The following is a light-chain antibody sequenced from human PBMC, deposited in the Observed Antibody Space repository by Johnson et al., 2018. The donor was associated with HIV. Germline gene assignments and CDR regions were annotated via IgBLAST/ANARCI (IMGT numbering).Light chain of an antibody. V-gene: IGLV1-51*02. CDR1: SSNFGNNY. CDR3: GTWDKSLNTGAV. J-gene: IGLJ1*01. CDR2: KND. Sequence: QSVLTQPPSVSAAPGQKVTISCSTNSSNFGNNYVSWYQQLPGTAPKLLIYKNDKRPSGIPDRFSGSKSGTSATLDITGLQTGDEANYYCGTWDKSLNTGAVFGTGTKVTVL.